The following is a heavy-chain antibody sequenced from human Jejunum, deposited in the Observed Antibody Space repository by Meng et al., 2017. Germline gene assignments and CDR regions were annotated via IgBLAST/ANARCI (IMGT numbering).Heavy chain of an antibody. CDR3: ARGNRALGDALDI. D-gene: IGHD2-21*02. CDR1: EFPLSGYW. CDR2: IKQDGSEK. J-gene: IGHJ3*02. V-gene: IGHV3-7*01. Sequence: GESLKISCAASEFPLSGYWMSWVRQAPGKGLEWVANIKQDGSEKNYVDSVKGRFIISRDNAKNSVYLQIRSLRAEDTAVYYCARGNRALGDALDIWGQGTKVTVSS.